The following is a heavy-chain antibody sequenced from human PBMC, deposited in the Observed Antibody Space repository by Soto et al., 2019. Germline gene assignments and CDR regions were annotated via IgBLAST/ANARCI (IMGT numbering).Heavy chain of an antibody. J-gene: IGHJ4*02. V-gene: IGHV3-30*18. CDR1: GFTFSRYA. CDR2: ISSDGSSK. CDR3: AKDGAAAGPFDY. D-gene: IGHD6-13*01. Sequence: QVQLVESGGGVVQPGRSLRLSCAASGFTFSRYAMHWVRQAPGKALEWVAVISSDGSSKHYADSVKGRFTISRDNSKNTLSLLMTSLGVEDTAVVFCAKDGAAAGPFDYWGQGNLVTVSS.